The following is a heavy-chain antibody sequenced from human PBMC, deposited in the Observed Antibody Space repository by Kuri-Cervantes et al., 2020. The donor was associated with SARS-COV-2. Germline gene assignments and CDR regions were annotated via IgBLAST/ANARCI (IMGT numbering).Heavy chain of an antibody. Sequence: ASVKVSCKASGYTFTGYYMHWVRQAPGQGLEWMGWINPNSGGTNYAQKFQGRVTMTRDTSISTAYMELSRLRFDDTAVYYCARDGEGSSWPPPIWWYWGQGTLVTVSS. CDR1: GYTFTGYY. CDR3: ARDGEGSSWPPPIWWY. CDR2: INPNSGGT. D-gene: IGHD6-13*01. J-gene: IGHJ4*02. V-gene: IGHV1-2*02.